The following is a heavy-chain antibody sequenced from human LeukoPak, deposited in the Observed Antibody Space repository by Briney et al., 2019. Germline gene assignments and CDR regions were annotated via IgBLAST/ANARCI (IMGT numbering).Heavy chain of an antibody. CDR1: GFSLSTSGVG. Sequence: SGPTLVEPTQTLTLTCTFSGFSLSTSGVGVGWIRQPPGKALEWLAVTHWNDDGFYSPSLKSRLTITKHTSENQVVLTMTNMDPVDTATYYCAHRLAEGPTFDYWGQGTLVTVSS. J-gene: IGHJ4*02. D-gene: IGHD2-21*01. V-gene: IGHV2-5*01. CDR2: THWNDDG. CDR3: AHRLAEGPTFDY.